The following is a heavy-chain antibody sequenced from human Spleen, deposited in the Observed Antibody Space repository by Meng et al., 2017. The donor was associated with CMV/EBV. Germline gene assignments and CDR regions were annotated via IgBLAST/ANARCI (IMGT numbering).Heavy chain of an antibody. D-gene: IGHD5-12*01. Sequence: RGGYYLRWVRQDPGKGLEWIGYILHSGSTNYNPSLKSRVTISAETSKNQFSLKLSSVTAADTAVYYCVRGGGYSGYDAPFDHWGQGTLVTVSS. CDR3: VRGGGYSGYDAPFDH. CDR1: RGGYY. J-gene: IGHJ4*02. CDR2: ILHSGST. V-gene: IGHV4-31*02.